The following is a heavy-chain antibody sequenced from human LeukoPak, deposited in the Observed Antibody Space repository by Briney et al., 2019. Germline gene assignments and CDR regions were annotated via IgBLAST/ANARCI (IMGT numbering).Heavy chain of an antibody. CDR3: AKDLAITIFGVAPTRFDP. Sequence: GGSLRLSCAASGFTFSDYYMSWIRQAPGKGLEWVSYISSSGSTIYYADSVKGRFTISRDNAKNSLYLQMNSLRAEDTAVYYCAKDLAITIFGVAPTRFDPWGQGTLVTVSS. CDR2: ISSSGSTI. D-gene: IGHD3-3*01. V-gene: IGHV3-11*04. CDR1: GFTFSDYY. J-gene: IGHJ5*02.